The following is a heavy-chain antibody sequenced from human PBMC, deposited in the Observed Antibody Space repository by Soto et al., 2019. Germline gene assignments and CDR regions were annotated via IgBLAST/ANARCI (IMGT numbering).Heavy chain of an antibody. CDR1: GYTFTSYG. CDR2: ISAYNGNT. J-gene: IGHJ6*01. CDR3: ARDRENDFWQGGYGMDV. Sequence: ASVKVSCKASGYTFTSYGISWVRQAPGQGLEWMGWISAYNGNTNYAQKLQGRVTMTTDTSTSTAYMELRSLRSDDTAVYYCARDRENDFWQGGYGMDVWGQGTTVTVSS. D-gene: IGHD3-3*01. V-gene: IGHV1-18*01.